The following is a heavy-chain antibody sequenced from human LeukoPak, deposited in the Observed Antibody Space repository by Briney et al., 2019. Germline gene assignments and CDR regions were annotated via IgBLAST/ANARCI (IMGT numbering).Heavy chain of an antibody. J-gene: IGHJ4*02. CDR3: ARYNDYGDYFDY. CDR2: IYSGGST. CDR1: GFTFSSNY. Sequence: GGSLRLSCAASGFTFSSNYMSWVRQAPGKGLGWVSVIYSGGSTYYADSVKGRFTISRDNSKNTLYLQMNSLRAEDTAVYYCARYNDYGDYFDYWGQGTLVTVSS. V-gene: IGHV3-53*01. D-gene: IGHD4-17*01.